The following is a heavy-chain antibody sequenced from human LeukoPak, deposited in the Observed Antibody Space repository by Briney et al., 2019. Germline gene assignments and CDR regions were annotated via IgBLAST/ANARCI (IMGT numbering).Heavy chain of an antibody. Sequence: SETLSLTCTVSGGSISSGSYYWSWIRQPAGKVLEWIGRIYTSGSTNYNPSLKSRVTISVDTSKNQFSLKLSSVTAADTAVYYCARGDGYWGYFDYWGQGTLVTVSS. CDR1: GGSISSGSYY. CDR2: IYTSGST. D-gene: IGHD5-18*01. J-gene: IGHJ4*02. V-gene: IGHV4-61*02. CDR3: ARGDGYWGYFDY.